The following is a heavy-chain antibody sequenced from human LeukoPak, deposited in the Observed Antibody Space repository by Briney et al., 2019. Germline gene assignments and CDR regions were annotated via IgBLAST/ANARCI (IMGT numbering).Heavy chain of an antibody. J-gene: IGHJ6*02. CDR2: ISGSGGST. V-gene: IGHV3-23*01. CDR3: ARGRSLIGYCSGGSCYRSTGMDV. Sequence: QPGGSLRLSCAASGFTFSSYAMSWVRQAPGKGLEWVSAISGSGGSTYYADSVKGRFTISRDNSKNTLYLQMNSLRAEDTAVYYCARGRSLIGYCSGGSCYRSTGMDVWGQGTTVTVSS. D-gene: IGHD2-15*01. CDR1: GFTFSSYA.